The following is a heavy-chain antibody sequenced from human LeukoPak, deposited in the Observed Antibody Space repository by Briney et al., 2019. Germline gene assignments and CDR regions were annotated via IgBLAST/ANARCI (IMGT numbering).Heavy chain of an antibody. CDR1: GGTFSSYA. J-gene: IGHJ6*02. CDR2: IIPILGIA. D-gene: IGHD2-2*01. Sequence: SVKVSCKASGGTFSSYANSWVRQAPGQGLEWMGRIIPILGIANYAQKFQGRVTITADKSTSTAYMELSSLRSEDTAVYYCARASYCSSTSCYSYYYYGMDVWGQGTTVTVSS. CDR3: ARASYCSSTSCYSYYYYGMDV. V-gene: IGHV1-69*04.